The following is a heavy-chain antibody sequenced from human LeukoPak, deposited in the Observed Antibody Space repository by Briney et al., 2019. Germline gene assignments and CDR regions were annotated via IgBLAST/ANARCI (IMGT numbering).Heavy chain of an antibody. V-gene: IGHV4-59*01. CDR3: ARHYYHSSGSYSFDY. D-gene: IGHD3-22*01. Sequence: PSETLSLTCTVSGGSISGYYWSWIRQPPGKGLEWIGYIYSSGSTNYNPSLKSRVTISVDTSQKQFSLKLSSVTAADTAVYYCARHYYHSSGSYSFDYWGQGALVTVSS. CDR1: GGSISGYY. CDR2: IYSSGST. J-gene: IGHJ4*02.